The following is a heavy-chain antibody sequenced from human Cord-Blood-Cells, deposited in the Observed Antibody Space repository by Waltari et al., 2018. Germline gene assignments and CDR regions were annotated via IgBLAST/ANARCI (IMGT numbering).Heavy chain of an antibody. CDR3: ATAGYSSSWYEEYFQH. CDR2: FDPEDGET. J-gene: IGHJ1*01. D-gene: IGHD6-13*01. V-gene: IGHV1-24*01. Sequence: QVQLVQSGAEVKKPGASVKVSCKVSGYTLTELSMHWGRHAPGKGLEWMGGFDPEDGETIYAQKFQGRVTMTEDTSTGTAYMGLSSLRSEDTAVYYCATAGYSSSWYEEYFQHWGQGTLVTVSS. CDR1: GYTLTELS.